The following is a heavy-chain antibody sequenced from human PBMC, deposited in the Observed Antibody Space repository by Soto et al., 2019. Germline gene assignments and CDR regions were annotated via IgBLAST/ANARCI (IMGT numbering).Heavy chain of an antibody. CDR2: IYYSGST. Sequence: SETLSLTCTVSGGSISSYYWSWIRQPPGKGLEWIGYIYYSGSTNYNPSLKSRVTISVDTSKNQFSLKLSSVTAADTAVYYCASSNYDFWSGYWFDPWGQGTVVTVSS. V-gene: IGHV4-59*01. J-gene: IGHJ5*02. D-gene: IGHD3-3*01. CDR3: ASSNYDFWSGYWFDP. CDR1: GGSISSYY.